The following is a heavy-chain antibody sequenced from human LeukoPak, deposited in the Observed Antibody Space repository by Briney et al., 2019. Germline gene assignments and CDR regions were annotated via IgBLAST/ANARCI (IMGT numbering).Heavy chain of an antibody. D-gene: IGHD3/OR15-3a*01. V-gene: IGHV4-34*01. CDR2: INHSGST. Sequence: PSETLSLTCAVYGGSFSGYYWSWIRQPPGKGLEWIGEINHSGSTNYNPSLKSRVTISVDTSKNQFSLRLSSVTAADTAVYYCARVLDWYNWFDPWGQGTLVTVSS. CDR1: GGSFSGYY. CDR3: ARVLDWYNWFDP. J-gene: IGHJ5*02.